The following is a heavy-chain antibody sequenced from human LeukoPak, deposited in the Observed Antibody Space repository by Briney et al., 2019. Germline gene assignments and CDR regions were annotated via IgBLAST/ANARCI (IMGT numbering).Heavy chain of an antibody. D-gene: IGHD3-22*01. CDR1: GGSFSGYY. CDR2: INHSGST. V-gene: IGHV4-34*01. J-gene: IGHJ4*02. CDR3: ARDTYDSSGGRFDY. Sequence: SETLSLTCAVYGGSFSGYYWSWIRQPPGKGLEWIGEINHSGSTNYNPSLKSRVTISVDTSKNQSSLKLSSVTAADTAVYYCARDTYDSSGGRFDYWGQGTLVTVSS.